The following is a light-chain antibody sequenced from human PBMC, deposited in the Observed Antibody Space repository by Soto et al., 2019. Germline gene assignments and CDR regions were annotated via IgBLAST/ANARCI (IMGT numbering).Light chain of an antibody. Sequence: EILLTQSPGTLALSPGERATLSCRASQSVSSSYLAWYQQKPGHAPSLLIYGASSRATGIPDRFGGSGSGTDFTLTIRRLEPEDFAVYYCQQSVTFGQGTRLEIK. CDR3: QQSVT. CDR1: QSVSSSY. CDR2: GAS. J-gene: IGKJ5*01. V-gene: IGKV3-20*01.